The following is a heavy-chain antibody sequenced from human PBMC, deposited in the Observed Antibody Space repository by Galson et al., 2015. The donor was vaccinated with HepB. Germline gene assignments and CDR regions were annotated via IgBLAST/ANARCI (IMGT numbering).Heavy chain of an antibody. CDR2: IYSGGST. Sequence: SLRLSCAASGFTVSSNYMSWVRQAPGKGLEWVSVIYSGGSTYYADSVKGRFTISRDNSKNTLYLQMNSLRAEDTAVYYCARGSLRYFDWLLDYGMDVWGQGTTVTVSS. J-gene: IGHJ6*02. V-gene: IGHV3-66*01. D-gene: IGHD3-9*01. CDR3: ARGSLRYFDWLLDYGMDV. CDR1: GFTVSSNY.